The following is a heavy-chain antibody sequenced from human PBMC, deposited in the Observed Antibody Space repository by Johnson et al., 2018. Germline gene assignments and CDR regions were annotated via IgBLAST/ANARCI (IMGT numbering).Heavy chain of an antibody. V-gene: IGHV3-30*03. CDR1: GFTFGDFV. CDR2: ISSDGRNT. D-gene: IGHD3-22*01. Sequence: QVQLVESGGGAVQPGRSLRLSCVASGFTFGDFVMYWVRQAPGKGLEWVTAISSDGRNTYYADSVRGRFTISRDNAKNTLHLQMNSLRPEDTAVYYCAIDKAPYYFDWYFQFWGQGTLVTVSS. CDR3: AIDKAPYYFDWYFQF. J-gene: IGHJ1*01.